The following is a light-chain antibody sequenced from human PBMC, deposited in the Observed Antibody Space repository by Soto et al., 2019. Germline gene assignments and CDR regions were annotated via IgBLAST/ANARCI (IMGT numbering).Light chain of an antibody. CDR3: LHHGSSLWT. V-gene: IGKV3-20*01. Sequence: EIVLTQSPDTLSLSPGERATLSCRASQTVTSGYLAWYQQKPGQAPRLPIYDTSIRATGVPARFSGSRSGAEFTLTISSLQSEDFAMYYCLHHGSSLWTFGQGTKVDIK. J-gene: IGKJ1*01. CDR1: QTVTSGY. CDR2: DTS.